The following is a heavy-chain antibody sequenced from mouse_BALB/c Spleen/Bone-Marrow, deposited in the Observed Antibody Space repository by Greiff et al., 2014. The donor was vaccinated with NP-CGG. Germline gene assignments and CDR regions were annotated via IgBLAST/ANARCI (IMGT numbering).Heavy chain of an antibody. CDR2: IDPANGST. CDR3: ARSYRYTRFAY. CDR1: GFNSKDTY. Sequence: EVQLVESGAELVKPGASVKLSCTGSGFNSKDTYMHWVKQRPEQGLEWIGRIDPANGSTRYDPKFQGKATITADTSSNTAYLQLSSLTSEDTAVYYCARSYRYTRFAYWGQGTMVTVSA. J-gene: IGHJ3*01. D-gene: IGHD2-14*01. V-gene: IGHV14-3*02.